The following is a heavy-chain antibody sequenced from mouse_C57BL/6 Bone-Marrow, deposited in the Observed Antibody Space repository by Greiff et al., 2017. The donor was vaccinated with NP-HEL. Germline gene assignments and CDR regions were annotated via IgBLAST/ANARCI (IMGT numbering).Heavy chain of an antibody. D-gene: IGHD3-2*02. Sequence: DVHLVESGGGLVKPGGSLKLSCAASGFTFSDYGMHWVRQAPEKGLEWVAYISSGSSTIYYADKVKGRFTISRDNAKNTLFQHMTILRSDDTAMYYCARGSFPNSGFFAYWGQGTLVSVSA. V-gene: IGHV5-17*01. CDR3: ARGSFPNSGFFAY. CDR1: GFTFSDYG. J-gene: IGHJ3*01. CDR2: ISSGSSTI.